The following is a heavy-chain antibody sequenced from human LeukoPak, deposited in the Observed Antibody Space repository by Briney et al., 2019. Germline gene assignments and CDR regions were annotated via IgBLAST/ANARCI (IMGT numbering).Heavy chain of an antibody. V-gene: IGHV1-18*01. CDR2: ISAYNGNT. D-gene: IGHD6-13*01. J-gene: IGHJ4*02. Sequence: ASVKVSCKASSYTFTNYDINWVRQAPGQGLEWMGWISAYNGNTRYAQKFQGRVTMTTDTSTSTAYMELRSLRSDDTAVYYCARARQPLRSTGYSSSWYAAYWGQGTLVTVSS. CDR3: ARARQPLRSTGYSSSWYAAY. CDR1: SYTFTNYD.